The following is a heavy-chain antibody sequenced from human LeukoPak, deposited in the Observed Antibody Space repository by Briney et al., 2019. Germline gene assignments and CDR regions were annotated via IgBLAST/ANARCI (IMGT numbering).Heavy chain of an antibody. CDR3: ARDRVAARPWRAFDI. CDR1: GFTFSSYA. CDR2: ISYDGSNK. D-gene: IGHD6-6*01. J-gene: IGHJ3*02. Sequence: GGSLRLSCAASGFTFSSYAMSWVRQAPGKGLEWVAVISYDGSNKYYADSVKGRFTISRDNSKNTLYLQMNSLRAEDTAVYYCARDRVAARPWRAFDIWGQGTMVTVSS. V-gene: IGHV3-30-3*01.